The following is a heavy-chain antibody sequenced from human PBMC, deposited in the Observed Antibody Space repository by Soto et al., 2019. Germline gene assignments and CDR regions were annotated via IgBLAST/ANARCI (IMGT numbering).Heavy chain of an antibody. Sequence: GGSLRLSCAASGFTFSSYSMNWVRQAPGKGLEWVSSISSSSSYIYYADSVKGRFTISRDNAKNSLYLQMNSLRAEDTAVYYYAKLRWGSDNWFDPWGQGTLVTVSS. CDR2: ISSSSSYI. CDR3: AKLRWGSDNWFDP. V-gene: IGHV3-21*04. D-gene: IGHD3-10*01. CDR1: GFTFSSYS. J-gene: IGHJ5*02.